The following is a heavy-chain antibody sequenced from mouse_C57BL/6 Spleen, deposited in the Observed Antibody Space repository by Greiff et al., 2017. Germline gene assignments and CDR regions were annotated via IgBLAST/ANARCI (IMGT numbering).Heavy chain of an antibody. Sequence: QVQLQQPGAELVKPGASVKLSCKASGYTFTSYWMHWVKQRPGQGLEWIGMIHPNSGSTNYNEKFKSKATLTVDKSSSTAYMQLSSLTSEDSAVYYCASYDGSSYGAFDYWGQGTTLTVSS. CDR3: ASYDGSSYGAFDY. D-gene: IGHD1-1*01. J-gene: IGHJ2*01. CDR2: IHPNSGST. CDR1: GYTFTSYW. V-gene: IGHV1-64*01.